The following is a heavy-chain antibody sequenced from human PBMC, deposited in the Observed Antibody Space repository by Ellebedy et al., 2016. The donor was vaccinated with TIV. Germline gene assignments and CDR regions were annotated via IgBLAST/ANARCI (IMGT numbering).Heavy chain of an antibody. CDR2: MRQDGREE. CDR1: GFTLSTYW. D-gene: IGHD6-25*01. J-gene: IGHJ4*02. CDR3: ARENGYYFDY. V-gene: IGHV3-7*01. Sequence: GESLKISCAASGFTLSTYWMNWVRQAPGKGLEWVASMRQDGREEYFVDSVKGQFTISRDNTKNSLYLQMNSLRAEDTAVYFCARENGYYFDYWGQGTLVIVSS.